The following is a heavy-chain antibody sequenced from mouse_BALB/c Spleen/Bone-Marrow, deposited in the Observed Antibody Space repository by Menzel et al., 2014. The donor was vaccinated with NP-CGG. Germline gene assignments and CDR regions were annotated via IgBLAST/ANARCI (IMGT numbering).Heavy chain of an antibody. CDR1: GYTFTSYV. V-gene: IGHV1-14*01. CDR2: INPYNDGT. J-gene: IGHJ3*01. D-gene: IGHD1-1*01. CDR3: ARPYYYGSSGDSWFAY. Sequence: VQLQQSGPELVKPGASVKMSCKASGYTFTSYVMHWVKQKPGQGLEWIGYINPYNDGTKYNEKFKGKATLTSDKSSSTAYMERSSLTSEGSAVYYCARPYYYGSSGDSWFAYWGQGTLVTVPA.